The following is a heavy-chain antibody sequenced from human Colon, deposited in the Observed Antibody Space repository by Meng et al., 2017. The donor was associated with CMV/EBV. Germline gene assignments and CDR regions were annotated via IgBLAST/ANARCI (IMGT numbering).Heavy chain of an antibody. V-gene: IGHV4-31*03. D-gene: IGHD2-2*01. CDR3: ARELVAAAFDV. J-gene: IGHJ4*02. CDR2: IYNTGST. Sequence: TCTVSGGCGGGGDYYWNWVRQHPERGLEWIGYIYNTGSTYYNPSLKSRVTMSVDTSKNLLSLKLGSVTAADTAVYFCARELVAAAFDVWGPGTLVTVSS. CDR1: GGCGGGGDYY.